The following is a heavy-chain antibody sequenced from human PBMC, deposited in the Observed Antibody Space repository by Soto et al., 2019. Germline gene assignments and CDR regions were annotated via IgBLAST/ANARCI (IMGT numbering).Heavy chain of an antibody. CDR3: ARTPAYDILTGYPIHPPSYYFDY. CDR1: GFTFSSYA. J-gene: IGHJ4*02. D-gene: IGHD3-9*01. Sequence: GGSLRLSCAASGFTFSSYAMHWVRQAPGKGLEWVAVISYDGSNKYYADSVKGRFTISRDNSKNTLYLQMNSLRAEDTAVYYCARTPAYDILTGYPIHPPSYYFDYWGQGTLVTVSS. V-gene: IGHV3-30-3*01. CDR2: ISYDGSNK.